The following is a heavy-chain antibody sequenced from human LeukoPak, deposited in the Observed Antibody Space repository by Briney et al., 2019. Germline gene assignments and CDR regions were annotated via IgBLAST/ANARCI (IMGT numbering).Heavy chain of an antibody. J-gene: IGHJ4*02. CDR2: INSDGSST. CDR1: GFTFSSYW. V-gene: IGHV3-74*01. CDR3: ARRMRYFDWLFDY. Sequence: GGPLRLSCAASGFTFSSYWMHWVRQAPGKGLVWVSRINSDGSSTSYADSVKGRFTISRDNAKNTLYLQMNSLRAEDTAVYYCARRMRYFDWLFDYWGQGTLVTVSS. D-gene: IGHD3-9*01.